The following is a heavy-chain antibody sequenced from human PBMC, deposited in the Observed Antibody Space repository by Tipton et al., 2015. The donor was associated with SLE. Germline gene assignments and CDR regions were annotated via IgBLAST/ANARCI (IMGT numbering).Heavy chain of an antibody. CDR1: GDSISGGYY. CDR3: ASDCGGDCSPMEYFQY. CDR2: IFHTGST. V-gene: IGHV4-31*02. D-gene: IGHD2-21*01. J-gene: IGHJ1*01. Sequence: LRLSCTVSGDSISGGYYWSWIRQQPGKGLEWIGYIFHTGSTYYNPSLSSRVTMSVDRSQNQFSLKLTSVTAADTAVYYCASDCGGDCSPMEYFQYWGKGALVTVSS.